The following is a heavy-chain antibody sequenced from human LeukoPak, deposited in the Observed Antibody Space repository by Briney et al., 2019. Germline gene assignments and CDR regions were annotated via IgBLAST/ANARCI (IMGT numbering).Heavy chain of an antibody. Sequence: GRSLRLSCAASGFTFSSYGMHWVRQAPGKGLEWVAVIWYDGSNKYYADSVKGRFTISRDNSKNTLYLQMSSLRAGDTAVYYCAKAGHYGSGSYYSDYWGRGTLVTVSP. V-gene: IGHV3-33*06. D-gene: IGHD3-10*01. CDR3: AKAGHYGSGSYYSDY. CDR2: IWYDGSNK. J-gene: IGHJ4*02. CDR1: GFTFSSYG.